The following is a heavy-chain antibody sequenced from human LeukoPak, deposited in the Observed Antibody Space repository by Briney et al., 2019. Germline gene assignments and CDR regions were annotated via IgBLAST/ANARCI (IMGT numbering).Heavy chain of an antibody. CDR2: INPNSGGT. D-gene: IGHD2-21*01. V-gene: IGHV1-2*02. CDR1: GYTFTGYY. CDR3: ARDVEGVVVIDGLYNWFDP. J-gene: IGHJ5*02. Sequence: ASVKASCKASGYTFTGYYMHWVRRAPGQGLEWMGWINPNSGGTNYAQKFQGRVTMTRDTSISTAYMELSRLRSDDTAVYYCARDVEGVVVIDGLYNWFDPWGQGTLVTVSS.